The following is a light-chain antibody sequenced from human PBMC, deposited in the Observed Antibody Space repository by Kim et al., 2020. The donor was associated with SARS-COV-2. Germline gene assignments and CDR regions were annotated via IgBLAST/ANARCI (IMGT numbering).Light chain of an antibody. J-gene: IGLJ3*02. CDR3: NCRVSSGNSSV. V-gene: IGLV3-19*01. CDR1: SLRSYY. CDR2: GKS. Sequence: SSELTQDPAVSVALGQTVRITCQGASLRSYYASWYQQKPRQAPVLVIYGKSSRPSGIPHRFSGFTSGNTASLTISGAQAEDEADSYCNCRVSSGNSSVFG.